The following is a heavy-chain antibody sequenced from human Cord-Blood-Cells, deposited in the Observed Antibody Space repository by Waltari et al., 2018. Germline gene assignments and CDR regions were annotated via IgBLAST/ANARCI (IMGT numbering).Heavy chain of an antibody. V-gene: IGHV1-3*01. CDR3: ARAPNWNDASPRKDANAFDI. CDR1: GYTFTSYA. CDR2: INAGNGNT. D-gene: IGHD1-1*01. Sequence: QVQLVQSGAEVKKPGASVKVSCKASGYTFTSYAMHWVRQAPGQRLEWMGWINAGNGNTKYSQKFQGRVTITRDTSASTAYMELSSLRSEDTAVYYCARAPNWNDASPRKDANAFDIWGQGTMVTVSS. J-gene: IGHJ3*02.